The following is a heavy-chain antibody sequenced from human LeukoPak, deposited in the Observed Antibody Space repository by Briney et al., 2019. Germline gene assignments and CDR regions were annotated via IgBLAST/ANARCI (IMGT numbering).Heavy chain of an antibody. Sequence: GGSLRLSCAASGFTFSSYAMSWVRQAPGKGLEWVSAISGSGGSTYYADSVKGRFTISGDNSKNTLYLQMNSLRAEDTAVYYCAKFPRSYYYDSSGYYYGDGMDVWGQGTTVTVSS. CDR3: AKFPRSYYYDSSGYYYGDGMDV. D-gene: IGHD3-22*01. J-gene: IGHJ6*02. CDR1: GFTFSSYA. CDR2: ISGSGGST. V-gene: IGHV3-23*01.